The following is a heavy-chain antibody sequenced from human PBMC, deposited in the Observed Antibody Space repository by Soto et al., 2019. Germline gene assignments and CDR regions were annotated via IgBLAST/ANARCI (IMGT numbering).Heavy chain of an antibody. CDR3: ARRSLTIFGVVTNWFDP. J-gene: IGHJ5*02. CDR1: GGSFSGYY. D-gene: IGHD3-3*01. Sequence: SETLSLTCAVYGGSFSGYYWSWIRQPPGKGLEWIGEINHSGSTNYNPSLKSRVTISVDTSKNQFSLKLSSVTAADTAVYYCARRSLTIFGVVTNWFDPWGQGTLVTVSS. CDR2: INHSGST. V-gene: IGHV4-34*01.